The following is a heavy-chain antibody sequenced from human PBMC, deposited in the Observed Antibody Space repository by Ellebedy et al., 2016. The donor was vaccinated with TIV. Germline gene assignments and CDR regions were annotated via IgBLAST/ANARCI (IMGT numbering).Heavy chain of an antibody. CDR3: ARDMGRWLQFLAY. CDR2: ISSDAITT. J-gene: IGHJ4*02. Sequence: GESLKISCAASGFTFNNYNMIWVRQAPGKGLEWISYISSDAITTDYADSVKGRFSTSRDNAKTSVYLQMSSLRAEDTAVYYCARDMGRWLQFLAYWGQGTLVTVSS. V-gene: IGHV3-48*03. D-gene: IGHD5-24*01. CDR1: GFTFNNYN.